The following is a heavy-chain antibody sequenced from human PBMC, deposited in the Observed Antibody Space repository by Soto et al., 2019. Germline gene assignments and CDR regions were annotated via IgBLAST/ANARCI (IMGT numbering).Heavy chain of an antibody. CDR3: SSWGSGQANDD. CDR2: IRSKANSYAT. V-gene: IGHV3-73*02. CDR1: GLTFSGSA. Sequence: EVQVVESGGGLVQPGGSLKLSCAASGLTFSGSAMHWVRQASGKGLEWVGRIRSKANSYATAYAASVKGRLTISRDYLTDTVYLQMNSLNTEDTVVYYCSSWGSGQANDDWGQGTLGTVAS. J-gene: IGHJ4*02. D-gene: IGHD3-10*01.